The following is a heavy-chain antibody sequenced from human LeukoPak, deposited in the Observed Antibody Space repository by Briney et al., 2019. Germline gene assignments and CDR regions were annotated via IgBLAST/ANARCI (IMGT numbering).Heavy chain of an antibody. D-gene: IGHD3/OR15-3a*01. CDR1: GFTVSSNY. CDR3: ARATGLDFDS. Sequence: GGSLRLSCAASGFTVSSNYMSWVRQAPGKGLEWVSVIYTGNSTTYYADSVKGRFTISRDNSKNALYLQMNNLRAEDTAVYYCARATGLDFDSWGQGTLVTVSS. CDR2: IYTGNSTT. J-gene: IGHJ4*02. V-gene: IGHV3-53*01.